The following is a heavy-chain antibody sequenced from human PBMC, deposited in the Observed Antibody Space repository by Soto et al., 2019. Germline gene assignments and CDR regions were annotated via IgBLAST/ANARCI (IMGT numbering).Heavy chain of an antibody. V-gene: IGHV1-69*13. J-gene: IGHJ5*02. CDR3: AILHPMTTVTTDRSDWFDP. Sequence: SVNVSCKSSGGTFSSYSMSWVRQAPGQGLEWMGGIIPIFGTANYAQKFQGRVTITADESTSTAYMELSSLRSEDTAVYYCAILHPMTTVTTDRSDWFDPWGQGTLVTVSS. CDR2: IIPIFGTA. CDR1: GGTFSSYS. D-gene: IGHD4-4*01.